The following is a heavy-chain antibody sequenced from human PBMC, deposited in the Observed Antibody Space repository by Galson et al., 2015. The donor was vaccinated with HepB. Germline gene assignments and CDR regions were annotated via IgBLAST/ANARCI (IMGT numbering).Heavy chain of an antibody. CDR1: GFTFSNAW. CDR3: TTPTPGATDDY. CDR2: IKSKTDGGTT. J-gene: IGHJ4*02. D-gene: IGHD1-26*01. Sequence: SLRLSCAASGFTFSNAWMSWVRQAPGKGLEWVGRIKSKTDGGTTDYAAPVKGRFTISRDDSKNTLYLQMNSLKTEDTAVYYCTTPTPGATDDYWGQGTLVTVSS. V-gene: IGHV3-15*01.